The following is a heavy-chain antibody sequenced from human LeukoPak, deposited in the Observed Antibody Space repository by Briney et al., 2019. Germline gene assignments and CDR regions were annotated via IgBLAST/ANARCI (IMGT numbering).Heavy chain of an antibody. D-gene: IGHD3-10*01. V-gene: IGHV4-34*01. Sequence: SETLSLTCAVYGGSFSGYYWSWIRQPPGKGLERIGEINHSGSTNYNPSLKSRVTISVDTSKNQFSLKLSSVTAADTAVYYCARQTAGLLWFGELLGNWFDPWGQGTLVTVSS. CDR1: GGSFSGYY. CDR3: ARQTAGLLWFGELLGNWFDP. J-gene: IGHJ5*02. CDR2: INHSGST.